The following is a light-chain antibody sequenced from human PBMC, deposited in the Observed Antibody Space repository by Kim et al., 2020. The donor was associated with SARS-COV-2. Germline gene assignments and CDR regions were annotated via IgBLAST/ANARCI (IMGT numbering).Light chain of an antibody. CDR1: SVNMRADYD. J-gene: IGLJ3*02. CDR3: QSYDSSLSGSV. V-gene: IGLV1-40*01. CDR2: GNN. Sequence: RVTSSCAWTSVNMRADYDVHWYQQIPGKAPKVLIYGNNNRPSGVPDRFSGSKSGTSASLAITGLQPEDEADYHCQSYDSSLSGSVFGGGTQLTVL.